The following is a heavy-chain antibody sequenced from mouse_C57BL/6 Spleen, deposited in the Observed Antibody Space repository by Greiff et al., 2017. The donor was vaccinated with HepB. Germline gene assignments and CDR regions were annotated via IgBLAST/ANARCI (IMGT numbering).Heavy chain of an antibody. Sequence: VQLQQSGAELARPGASVKMSCKASGYTFTSYTMHWVKQRPGQGLEWIGYINPSSGYTKYKQKFKDKATLTADKSSSTAYMQLSSLTSEDSAVYYCARSYDHDDSMDYWGQGTSVTVSS. CDR1: GYTFTSYT. V-gene: IGHV1-4*01. CDR3: ARSYDHDDSMDY. J-gene: IGHJ4*01. D-gene: IGHD2-4*01. CDR2: INPSSGYT.